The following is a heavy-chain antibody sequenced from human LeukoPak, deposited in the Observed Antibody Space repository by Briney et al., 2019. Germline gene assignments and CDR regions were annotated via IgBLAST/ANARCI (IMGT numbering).Heavy chain of an antibody. CDR3: ASRGYYDSSGYYSTD. Sequence: GGSLRLSCAASGFTFSSYSMNWVRQAPGKGLEWVSYISSSSTIYYADSVKGRFTISRDNAKNSLYLQMNSLRAEDTAVYYCASRGYYDSSGYYSTDWGQGTLVTVSS. V-gene: IGHV3-48*01. D-gene: IGHD3-22*01. J-gene: IGHJ4*02. CDR2: ISSSSTI. CDR1: GFTFSSYS.